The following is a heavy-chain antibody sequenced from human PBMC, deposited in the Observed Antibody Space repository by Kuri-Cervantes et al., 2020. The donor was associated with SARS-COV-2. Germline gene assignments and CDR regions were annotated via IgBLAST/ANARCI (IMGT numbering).Heavy chain of an antibody. CDR3: ARGLIPAGPFDY. Sequence: GESLKISCAASGFTFSSYAMHWVRQAPGKGLEWVAVISYDGSNKYYADSVKGRFTISRHNSRNTLYLQLTSLTNEDTAVYYCARGLIPAGPFDYWGQGSLVTVSS. CDR1: GFTFSSYA. V-gene: IGHV3-30*14. J-gene: IGHJ4*02. D-gene: IGHD2-2*01. CDR2: ISYDGSNK.